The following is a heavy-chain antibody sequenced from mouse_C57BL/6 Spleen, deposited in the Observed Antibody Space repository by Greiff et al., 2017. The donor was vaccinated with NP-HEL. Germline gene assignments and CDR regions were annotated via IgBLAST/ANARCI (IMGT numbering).Heavy chain of an antibody. CDR2: ISLNSDNYAT. D-gene: IGHD2-2*01. CDR3: TSMVTTDFDV. J-gene: IGHJ1*03. V-gene: IGHV6-3*01. Sequence: EVKVEESGGGLVQPGGSMKLSCVASGFTFSNYWMNWVRQSPEKGLEWVAQISLNSDNYATHYAESVKGRFTISRDDSKSSVYLQMNNLRAEDSGIYYGTSMVTTDFDVWGTGTTVTVSS. CDR1: GFTFSNYW.